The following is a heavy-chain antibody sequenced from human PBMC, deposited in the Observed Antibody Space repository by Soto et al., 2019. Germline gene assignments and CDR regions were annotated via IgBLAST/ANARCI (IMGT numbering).Heavy chain of an antibody. V-gene: IGHV4-4*02. Sequence: PSETLSLTCAVSGVSLTSGNWWTWVRQSPQRGLEYIGEIFHDGTANYYPSFERRVAMSVDTPRNQFSLKLTSVTAADTAVYFCARLVYDTRLNYMYFDFWGPGTLVTVS. CDR2: IFHDGTA. D-gene: IGHD3-10*01. J-gene: IGHJ4*02. CDR1: GVSLTSGNW. CDR3: ARLVYDTRLNYMYFDF.